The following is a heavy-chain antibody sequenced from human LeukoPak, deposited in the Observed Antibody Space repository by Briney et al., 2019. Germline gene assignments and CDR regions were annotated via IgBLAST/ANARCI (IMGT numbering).Heavy chain of an antibody. CDR1: GGSISSYY. D-gene: IGHD3-3*01. Sequence: PSETLSLTCTVSGGSISSYYWSWIRQPPGKGLEWVANIKQGGNEKYYVDSVKGRFTVSRDNAKNSLYLQMNSLRAEDTAVYFCARWQFYAFDIWGQGTMVTVSS. CDR3: ARWQFYAFDI. CDR2: IKQGGNEK. J-gene: IGHJ3*02. V-gene: IGHV3-7*01.